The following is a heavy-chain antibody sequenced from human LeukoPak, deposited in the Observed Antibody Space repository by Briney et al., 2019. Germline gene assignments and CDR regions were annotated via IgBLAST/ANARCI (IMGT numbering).Heavy chain of an antibody. D-gene: IGHD3-3*01. CDR2: IYYTGT. Sequence: PSETLSLTCTVSGGSVTDYYWSWIRQSPGKGLEWIGYIYYTGTSYNPSLKSRVTISVDTSKNQFSLKLSSVTAADTAVYYCAREVRFLEWLPPIYYMDVWGKGTTVTVSS. CDR3: AREVRFLEWLPPIYYMDV. V-gene: IGHV4-59*02. J-gene: IGHJ6*03. CDR1: GGSVTDYY.